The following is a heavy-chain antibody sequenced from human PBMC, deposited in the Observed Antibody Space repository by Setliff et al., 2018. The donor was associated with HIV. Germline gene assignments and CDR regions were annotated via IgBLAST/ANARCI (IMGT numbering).Heavy chain of an antibody. CDR1: AFSISSGYY. CDR2: VSHSGST. CDR3: ARDRWDLIPPPTLYYFDF. Sequence: KPSETLSLTCSVSAFSISSGYYWGWIRQPPGKGLEWIGTVSHSGSTYYNPSLNSRVTISVYTSKNQFSLNLRSATAADTAVYYCARDRWDLIPPPTLYYFDFWGHGTLVAVSP. D-gene: IGHD1-26*01. J-gene: IGHJ4*01. V-gene: IGHV4-38-2*02.